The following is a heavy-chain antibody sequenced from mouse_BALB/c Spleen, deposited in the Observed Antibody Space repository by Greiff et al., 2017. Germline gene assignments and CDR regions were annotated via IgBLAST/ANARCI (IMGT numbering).Heavy chain of an antibody. D-gene: IGHD2-10*01. J-gene: IGHJ2*01. Sequence: VQLQQSGPELVKPGASVKVSCKASGYAFTSYNMYWVKQSHGKSLEWIGYIDPYNGGTRYNQKFKGKATSTVNKSSSTAYMHLNSLTSEDSAVYYCAREVAYYLDYWGQGTTLTVSS. V-gene: IGHV1S135*01. CDR1: GYAFTSYN. CDR3: AREVAYYLDY. CDR2: IDPYNGGT.